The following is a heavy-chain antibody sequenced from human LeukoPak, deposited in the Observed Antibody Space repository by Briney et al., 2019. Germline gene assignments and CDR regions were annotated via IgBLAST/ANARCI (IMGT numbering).Heavy chain of an antibody. V-gene: IGHV3-23*01. Sequence: PSETLSLTCTVSGGSISSYYWSWIRQPPGKGLEWVSAISGSGGSTYYADSVKGRFTISRDNSKNTLYLQMNSLRAEDTAVYYCANGDYYDSSGASPGFDYWGQGTLVTVSS. J-gene: IGHJ4*02. CDR3: ANGDYYDSSGASPGFDY. D-gene: IGHD3-22*01. CDR1: GGSISSYY. CDR2: ISGSGGST.